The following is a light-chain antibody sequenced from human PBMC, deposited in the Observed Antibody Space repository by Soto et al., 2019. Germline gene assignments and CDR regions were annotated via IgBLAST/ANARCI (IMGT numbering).Light chain of an antibody. CDR2: HVT. CDR3: ASFTSNSHYV. CDR1: SSDVGGYNY. V-gene: IGLV2-14*03. Sequence: QSALTQPASVSGSPGQSITISCTGTSSDVGGYNYVSWYQQHSGEAPKLMIYHVTNRPSGVSDRFSGSKSGNTASLTISGLQAEDEADYYCASFTSNSHYVFGAGTKLTVL. J-gene: IGLJ1*01.